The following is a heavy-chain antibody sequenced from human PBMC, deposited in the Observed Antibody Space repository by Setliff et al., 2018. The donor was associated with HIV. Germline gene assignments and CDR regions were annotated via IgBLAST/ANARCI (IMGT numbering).Heavy chain of an antibody. CDR1: GGSFSDFY. Sequence: PSETLSLTCAVYGGSFSDFYWSWIRQPPGKGLEWVGEINHRGSTYYNPSLKSRVTISVDTSKNQFSLKLTSVTAADTALYYCARKGLRVIQLERRRSAFDIWGQGTMVTVS. D-gene: IGHD1-1*01. CDR2: INHRGST. CDR3: ARKGLRVIQLERRRSAFDI. J-gene: IGHJ3*02. V-gene: IGHV4-34*01.